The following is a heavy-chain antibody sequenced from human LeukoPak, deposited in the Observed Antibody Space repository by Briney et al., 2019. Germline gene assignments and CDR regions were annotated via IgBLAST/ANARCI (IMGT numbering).Heavy chain of an antibody. CDR1: GYTFTGRY. D-gene: IGHD5-18*01. Sequence: ASVKVSCKASGYTFTGRYMHWVRQAPGQGLEWMGRIDPNSDVTNLAQKFQGRGTMTRDTSVSTAYYELSGLGADETAVYYCATNPNSYGPDYWGQGTLVTVSS. CDR3: ATNPNSYGPDY. CDR2: IDPNSDVT. J-gene: IGHJ4*02. V-gene: IGHV1-2*06.